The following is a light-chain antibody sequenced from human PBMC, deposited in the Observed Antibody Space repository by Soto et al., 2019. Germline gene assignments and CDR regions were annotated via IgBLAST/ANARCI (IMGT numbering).Light chain of an antibody. J-gene: IGKJ1*01. CDR3: QQFHIYSWT. CDR1: QSISSW. Sequence: IRMTQSPSSFSASTGDRVTITCRASQSISSWLAWYQQKPGKAPKLLIYDASTLESGVPSRFSGSGSGTEFTLTISSLQPDDSATYYCQQFHIYSWTFGQGTKVDIK. CDR2: DAS. V-gene: IGKV1-5*01.